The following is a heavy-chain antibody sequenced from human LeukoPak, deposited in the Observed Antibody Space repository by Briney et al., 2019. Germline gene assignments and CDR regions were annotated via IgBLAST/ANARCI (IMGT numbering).Heavy chain of an antibody. V-gene: IGHV3-21*01. CDR3: ARVTTGIAAAGTRGYYYYYMDV. CDR2: ISSSSSYI. D-gene: IGHD6-13*01. Sequence: TGGSLRLSCAASGFTFSSYSMNWVRQAPGKGLEWASSISSSSSYIYYADSVKGRFTISRDNAKNSLHLQMNSLRAEDTAVYYCARVTTGIAAAGTRGYYYYYMDVWGKGTTVTVSS. J-gene: IGHJ6*03. CDR1: GFTFSSYS.